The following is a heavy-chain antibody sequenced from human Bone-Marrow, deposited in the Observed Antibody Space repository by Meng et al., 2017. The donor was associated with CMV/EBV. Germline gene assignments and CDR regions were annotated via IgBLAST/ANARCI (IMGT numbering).Heavy chain of an antibody. J-gene: IGHJ4*02. D-gene: IGHD6-6*01. CDR1: GGSISSTHW. V-gene: IGHV4-4*02. CDR3: ARIFIAARRNYFDY. CDR2: IDHSGNT. Sequence: SGGSISSTHWWNWVRQPPGKGLEWIGEIDHSGNTNYNPSLQSRVTISVDKSKNQFSLKLSSVTAADTAMYYCARIFIAARRNYFDYWGQGTLVTVSS.